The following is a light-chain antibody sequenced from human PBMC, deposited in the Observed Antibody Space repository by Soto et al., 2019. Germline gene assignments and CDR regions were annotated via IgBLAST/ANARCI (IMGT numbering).Light chain of an antibody. CDR3: KHYSSYST. V-gene: IGKV1-5*03. CDR1: QSISRW. Sequence: DIQMTQSPSTLSASVGDRVTITCRASQSISRWLSGYQQKTRNAPKLLIYKAARRESGVPSRFSGSGSGTEFTLTISSLQPGYFAAYNCKHYSSYSTFGQGNKGEIE. CDR2: KAA. J-gene: IGKJ1*01.